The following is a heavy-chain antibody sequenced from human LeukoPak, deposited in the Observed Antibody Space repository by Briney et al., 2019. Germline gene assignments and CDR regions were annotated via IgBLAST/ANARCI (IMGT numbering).Heavy chain of an antibody. Sequence: ASVKVSCKASGYTFTGYYTHWVRQAPGQGLEWMGWINPNSGGTNYAQKFQGRVTMTRDTSISTAYMELSRLRSDDTAVYYCARVAIPAAIHDYYYYMDVWGKGTTVTVSS. V-gene: IGHV1-2*02. CDR2: INPNSGGT. CDR3: ARVAIPAAIHDYYYYMDV. D-gene: IGHD2-2*02. CDR1: GYTFTGYY. J-gene: IGHJ6*03.